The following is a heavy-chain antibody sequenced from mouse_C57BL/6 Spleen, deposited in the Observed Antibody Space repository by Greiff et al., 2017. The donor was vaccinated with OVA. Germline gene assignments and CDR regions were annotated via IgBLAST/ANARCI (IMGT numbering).Heavy chain of an antibody. CDR1: GYTFTDYY. J-gene: IGHJ3*01. D-gene: IGHD2-1*01. CDR3: AMIYYGNYGAY. CDR2: IYPGSGNT. V-gene: IGHV1-76*01. Sequence: QVQLQQSGAELVRPGASVKLSCKASGYTFTDYYINWVKQRPGQGLEWIARIYPGSGNTYYNEKFKGKATLTAEKSSSTAYMQLSSLTSEDSAVYFCAMIYYGNYGAYWGQGTLVTVSA.